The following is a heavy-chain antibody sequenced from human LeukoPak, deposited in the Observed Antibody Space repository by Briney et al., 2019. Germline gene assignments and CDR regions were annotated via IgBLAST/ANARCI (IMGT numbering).Heavy chain of an antibody. CDR1: GGSISSGGYS. CDR2: IYHSGST. V-gene: IGHV4-30-2*01. Sequence: SQTLSLTCAVSGGSISSGGYSWSWIRQPPGKGLEWIGYIYHSGSTYYNPSLKSRVTISVDRSKNQFSLKLSSVTAADTAVYYCARGDYDSSGYYLNYWGQGTLVTVSS. CDR3: ARGDYDSSGYYLNY. J-gene: IGHJ4*02. D-gene: IGHD3-22*01.